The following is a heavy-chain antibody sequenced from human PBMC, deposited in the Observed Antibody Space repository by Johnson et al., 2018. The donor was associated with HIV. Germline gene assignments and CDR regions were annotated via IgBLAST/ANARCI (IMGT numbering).Heavy chain of an antibody. V-gene: IGHV3-7*03. CDR1: GFTFSSYA. Sequence: MQLVESGGGVVQPGKSLRLSCAASGFTFSSYALTWVRQAPGRGLEWVANIKQDGSEKYYVDSVKGRFTISRDNAKNSLYLQMNSLRAEDTALYYCAKTYYYDSSGYYLGGDAFDIWGQGTMVTVSS. J-gene: IGHJ3*02. D-gene: IGHD3-22*01. CDR3: AKTYYYDSSGYYLGGDAFDI. CDR2: IKQDGSEK.